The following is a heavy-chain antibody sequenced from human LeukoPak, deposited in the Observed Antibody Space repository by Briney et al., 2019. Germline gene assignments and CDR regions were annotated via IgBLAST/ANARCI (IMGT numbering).Heavy chain of an antibody. CDR2: IYTSGST. J-gene: IGHJ3*02. D-gene: IGHD1-26*01. V-gene: IGHV4-4*07. CDR1: GGSISSYY. Sequence: PSETLSLTCTVSGGSISSYYWSWIRQPAGKGLEWIGRIYTSGSTNYNPSLKSRVTMSVDTSKNQFSLKLSSVTAADTAVYYCARDGDSGSYQDAFDIWGQGTMVTVSS. CDR3: ARDGDSGSYQDAFDI.